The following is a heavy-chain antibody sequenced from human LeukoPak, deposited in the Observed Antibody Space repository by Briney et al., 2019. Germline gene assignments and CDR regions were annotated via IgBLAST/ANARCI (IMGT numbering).Heavy chain of an antibody. V-gene: IGHV5-51*01. CDR1: GYIFTSYW. Sequence: GASLQISCKGSGYIFTSYWIGWVRPLPGKGLEWMGIIYPGDSDTRYSPSFQGQVTISADKSISTAYLQWSSLKASDTAMYYCARCSHYDSRVDYWGQGTLVTVSS. CDR3: ARCSHYDSRVDY. J-gene: IGHJ4*02. CDR2: IYPGDSDT. D-gene: IGHD3-22*01.